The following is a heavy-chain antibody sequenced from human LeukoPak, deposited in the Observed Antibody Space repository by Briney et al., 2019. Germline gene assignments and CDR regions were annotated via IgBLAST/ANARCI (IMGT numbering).Heavy chain of an antibody. Sequence: ASVKVSCKASGYTFTSYYIHWVRQAPGQGLEWMGIINPSGGSTSYAQKFQGRVTMTRDTSTSTVYMELSSLRSEDTAVYYCARLHDYGDYVLGNIDYWGQGTLVTVSS. CDR1: GYTFTSYY. CDR2: INPSGGST. V-gene: IGHV1-46*01. CDR3: ARLHDYGDYVLGNIDY. J-gene: IGHJ4*02. D-gene: IGHD4-17*01.